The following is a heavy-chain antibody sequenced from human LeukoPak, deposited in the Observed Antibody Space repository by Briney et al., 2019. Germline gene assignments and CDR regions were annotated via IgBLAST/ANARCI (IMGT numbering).Heavy chain of an antibody. V-gene: IGHV1-46*01. D-gene: IGHD2-21*02. Sequence: ASVKVSCKASGYTFTNYYIHWVRQAPGQGLEWMGIINPSGGSTSYAQKFQGRVTLTRDTSTSTFYMEVSSLGSEDTAVYYCARKDYCNGGACYSGFDYWGQGTLVTVSS. CDR3: ARKDYCNGGACYSGFDY. CDR1: GYTFTNYY. J-gene: IGHJ4*02. CDR2: INPSGGST.